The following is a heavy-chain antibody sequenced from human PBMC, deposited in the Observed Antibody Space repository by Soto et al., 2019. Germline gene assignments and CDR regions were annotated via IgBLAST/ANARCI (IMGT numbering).Heavy chain of an antibody. CDR1: GFTFSSYS. D-gene: IGHD2-2*01. Sequence: EVQLVESGGGLVKPGGSLRLSCAASGFTFSSYSMNWVRQAPGKGLEWVSSISSSSSYIYYADSVKGRFTISRDNAKNSLYLQMNSLRAEDTAVYYCTSDCSSTSCYDYWGQGTLVTVSS. J-gene: IGHJ4*02. CDR3: TSDCSSTSCYDY. V-gene: IGHV3-21*01. CDR2: ISSSSSYI.